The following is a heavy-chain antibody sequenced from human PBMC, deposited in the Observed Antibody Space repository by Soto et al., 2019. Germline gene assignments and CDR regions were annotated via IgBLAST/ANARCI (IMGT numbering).Heavy chain of an antibody. J-gene: IGHJ6*02. Sequence: GGSLRLSCAASGFTFSSYATHWVRQAPGKGLEWVAVISYDGSNKYYADSVKGRFTISRDNSKNTLYLQMNSLRAEDTAVYYCARESETSVAHYYYYYYGMDVWGQGTTVTVSS. D-gene: IGHD2-15*01. CDR1: GFTFSSYA. CDR3: ARESETSVAHYYYYYYGMDV. V-gene: IGHV3-30-3*01. CDR2: ISYDGSNK.